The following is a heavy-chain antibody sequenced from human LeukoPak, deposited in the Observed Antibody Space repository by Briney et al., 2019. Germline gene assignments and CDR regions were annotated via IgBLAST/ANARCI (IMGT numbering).Heavy chain of an antibody. V-gene: IGHV3-33*01. CDR3: ARDRILQNRDGYTLGY. J-gene: IGHJ4*02. D-gene: IGHD5-24*01. CDR1: GFTFSSHG. Sequence: GGSLRLSCAASGFTFSSHGMHWVRQAPGKGLEWVAVIWYDGSNKYYADSVKGRFTISRDNSKNTLYLQMNSLRAEDTAVYYCARDRILQNRDGYTLGYWGQGTLVTVSS. CDR2: IWYDGSNK.